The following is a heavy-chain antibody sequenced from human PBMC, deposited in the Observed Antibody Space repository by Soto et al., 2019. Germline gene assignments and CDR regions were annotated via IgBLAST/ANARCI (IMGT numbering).Heavy chain of an antibody. Sequence: PSETLSLTCTVSGGSISGYYWSWIRQPPGTGLERIGYIYYSGSTNCNPSLKSRVTMSVDTSKNKVSLEMSSVTAADTAVYYCARVGAYYYYAMDLWGQGTTVTVSS. V-gene: IGHV4-59*01. J-gene: IGHJ6*02. CDR3: ARVGAYYYYAMDL. D-gene: IGHD3-16*01. CDR2: IYYSGST. CDR1: GGSISGYY.